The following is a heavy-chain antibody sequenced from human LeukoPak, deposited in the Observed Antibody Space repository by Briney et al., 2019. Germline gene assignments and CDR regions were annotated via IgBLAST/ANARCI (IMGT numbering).Heavy chain of an antibody. CDR3: ARQGGGKFDP. J-gene: IGHJ5*02. Sequence: GGSLKISCKASGYNFFRYWIGWVRQIPGKALEWMGIIYPGDSDTRHSPSFQGQVTISADKSISTAYLQWSSLKASDTAMYYCARQGGGKFDPWGQGTLVTVSS. CDR1: GYNFFRYW. V-gene: IGHV5-51*01. CDR2: IYPGDSDT. D-gene: IGHD3-16*01.